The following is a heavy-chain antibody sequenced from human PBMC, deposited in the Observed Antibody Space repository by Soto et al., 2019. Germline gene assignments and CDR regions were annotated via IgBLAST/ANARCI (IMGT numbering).Heavy chain of an antibody. CDR3: AKEGGPQGYCSGGSCYRYYYYGMDV. Sequence: GGSLRLSRAASGFTFSSYAMSWVRQAPGKGLEWVSAISGSGGSTYYADSVKGRFTISRDNSKNTLYLQMNSLRAEDTAVYYCAKEGGPQGYCSGGSCYRYYYYGMDVWGQGTTVTVSS. J-gene: IGHJ6*02. CDR1: GFTFSSYA. V-gene: IGHV3-23*01. D-gene: IGHD2-15*01. CDR2: ISGSGGST.